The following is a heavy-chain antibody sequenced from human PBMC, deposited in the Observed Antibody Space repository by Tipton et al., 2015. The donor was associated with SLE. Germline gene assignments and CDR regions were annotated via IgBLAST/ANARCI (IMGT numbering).Heavy chain of an antibody. CDR2: ISYSGGTT. D-gene: IGHD5-12*01. V-gene: IGHV3-23*01. Sequence: SLRLSCAASGFTFSSYAMNWVRQAPGKGLEWVSGISYSGGTTFYADSVKGRFTISRDNSKNRLYLQMNTLRVEDTAVYYCAKGEVDSDYERPFDSWGQGTLVTASS. J-gene: IGHJ4*02. CDR1: GFTFSSYA. CDR3: AKGEVDSDYERPFDS.